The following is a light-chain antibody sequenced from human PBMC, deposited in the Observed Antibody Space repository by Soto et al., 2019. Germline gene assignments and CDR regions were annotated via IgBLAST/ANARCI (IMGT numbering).Light chain of an antibody. CDR1: QSVSNNY. V-gene: IGKV3D-20*02. CDR2: GVS. Sequence: EIVLTQSPGTLSLSPGERATLSCRASQSVSNNYLAWFQQKPGQAPRVLIYGVSSRATGIPDRFSGSRSGTDFTLTISSLEPEDFAIYYCQQRSTWPGITFGGGTKVDIK. CDR3: QQRSTWPGIT. J-gene: IGKJ4*01.